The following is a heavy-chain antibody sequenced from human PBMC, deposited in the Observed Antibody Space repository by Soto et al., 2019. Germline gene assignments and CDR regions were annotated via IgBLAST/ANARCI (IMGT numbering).Heavy chain of an antibody. V-gene: IGHV3-33*01. CDR2: IWHDGLRK. CDR1: RFTFSDYG. Sequence: QVQLLESGGGVVQPERSLRLSCVASRFTFSDYGRNWVRQAPGKGLEWVAVIWHDGLRKDYVDSVKGRFTVSRDNSKNTLYLQMNSLRVEDTATYYCARDRGADAPIDFWGQGTLVTVSS. J-gene: IGHJ4*02. CDR3: ARDRGADAPIDF.